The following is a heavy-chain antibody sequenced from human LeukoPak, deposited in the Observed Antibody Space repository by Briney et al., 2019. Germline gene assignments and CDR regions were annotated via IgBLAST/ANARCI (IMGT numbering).Heavy chain of an antibody. Sequence: ASVKGSCKASGYTFTGYYMHWVRQAPGQGLELMGWINPNSRNTHYAQKFQGRVTMTGDTSISTAYMELSSLRSDDTAMYYCARVGFTSSWSNFDYWGQGTLVTVSS. CDR2: INPNSRNT. V-gene: IGHV1-2*02. J-gene: IGHJ4*02. CDR3: ARVGFTSSWSNFDY. D-gene: IGHD6-13*01. CDR1: GYTFTGYY.